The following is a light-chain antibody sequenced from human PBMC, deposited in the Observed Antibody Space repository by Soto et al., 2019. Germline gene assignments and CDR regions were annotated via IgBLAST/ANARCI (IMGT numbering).Light chain of an antibody. CDR2: DVS. Sequence: QSALTQPASVSGSPGQSITISCTGTSCDVGGYNYVSWYQQHPGKAPKLMIYDVSNRPSGVSNRFSGSKSGNTASLTISGLQSEDEADYYCSSYTSSSPWVFGGGTQLTVL. CDR1: SCDVGGYNY. V-gene: IGLV2-14*01. CDR3: SSYTSSSPWV. J-gene: IGLJ3*02.